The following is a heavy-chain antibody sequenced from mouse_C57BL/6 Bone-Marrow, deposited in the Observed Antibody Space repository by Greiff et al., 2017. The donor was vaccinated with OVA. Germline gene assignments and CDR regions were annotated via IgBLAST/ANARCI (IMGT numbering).Heavy chain of an antibody. J-gene: IGHJ2*01. CDR2: IYPRDGST. V-gene: IGHV1-78*01. CDR3: ARWGGSSYGYFDY. Sequence: LVESDAELVKPGASVKISCKVSGYTFTDHTIHWMKQRPEQGLEWIGYIYPRDGSTKYNEKFKGKATLTADKSSSTAYMQLNSLTSEDSAVYFCARWGGSSYGYFDYWGQGTTLTVSS. D-gene: IGHD1-1*01. CDR1: GYTFTDHT.